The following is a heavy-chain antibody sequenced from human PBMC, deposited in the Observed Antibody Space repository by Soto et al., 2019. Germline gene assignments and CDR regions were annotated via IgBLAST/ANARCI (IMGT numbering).Heavy chain of an antibody. CDR3: EREVAVAGTMGDY. V-gene: IGHV1-18*03. D-gene: IGHD6-19*01. CDR1: GYTFTSYA. Sequence: QVQLVQSGAEVKKPGASVKVSCKASGYTFTSYAISWVRQAPGQGLEWMGWISAYNGNTNYAQKLQGRVTMTTDTSTSNVDMEMRSLGSTDMDLYSCEREVAVAGTMGDYWGQGTLVTVSS. J-gene: IGHJ4*02. CDR2: ISAYNGNT.